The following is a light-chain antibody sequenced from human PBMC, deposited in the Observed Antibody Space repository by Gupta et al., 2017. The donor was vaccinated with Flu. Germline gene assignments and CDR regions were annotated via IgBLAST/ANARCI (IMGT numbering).Light chain of an antibody. CDR1: QSVLDSSNNMTF. CDR2: WAS. CDR3: QQYYTAPSYT. Sequence: DIVMTQSPDSLPLSLRETVTNTCKSSQSVLDSSNNMTFLAWYQVKPGQGPKLLIYWASTRDSGVPDRFRGAGSGTDFSLTITDLQAEDVAMYYCQQYYTAPSYTFGQGTKVEI. J-gene: IGKJ2*01. V-gene: IGKV4-1*01.